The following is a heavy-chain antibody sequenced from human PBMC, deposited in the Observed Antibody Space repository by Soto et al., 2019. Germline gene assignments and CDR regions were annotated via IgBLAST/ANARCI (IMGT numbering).Heavy chain of an antibody. V-gene: IGHV1-18*01. D-gene: IGHD3-9*01. J-gene: IGHJ6*02. CDR2: VTAYNGNA. CDR1: GYTFTNYG. Sequence: QVQLVQSGAEVKKPGASVKVSCKASGYTFTNYGINWVRQAPGQGLEWMGWVTAYNGNANYVQRLQDRVTMTTDTYTNTAYMERRSLRFDDTAVYYCARVERYFVWFGDGVAGWGQGTTVNVS. CDR3: ARVERYFVWFGDGVAG.